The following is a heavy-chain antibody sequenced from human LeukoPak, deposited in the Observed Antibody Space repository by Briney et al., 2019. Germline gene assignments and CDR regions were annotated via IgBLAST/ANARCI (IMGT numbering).Heavy chain of an antibody. CDR1: GFTFSSYA. Sequence: PGGSLSLSCAASGFTFSSYAMSWVRQAPGKGLEWVSAISGSGGSTYYADSVKGRFTISRDNSKNTLYLQMNSLRAGDTAVYYCAKDIVGATPYYFDYWGQGTLVTVSS. V-gene: IGHV3-23*01. D-gene: IGHD1-26*01. J-gene: IGHJ4*02. CDR2: ISGSGGST. CDR3: AKDIVGATPYYFDY.